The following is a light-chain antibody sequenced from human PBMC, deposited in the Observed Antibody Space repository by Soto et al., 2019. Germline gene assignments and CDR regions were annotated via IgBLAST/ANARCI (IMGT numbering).Light chain of an antibody. CDR3: QQYNNWPLT. V-gene: IGKV3-15*01. J-gene: IGKJ4*01. CDR1: QSVSAS. CDR2: GVS. Sequence: EIVMTQSPATLSVSPGERATLSCRASQSVSASLAWYQQKPGQAPRLLIYGVSTRAPGLPGRFSGSGSGTEFTLTISSLQSEDLAVYYCQQYNNWPLTFGGGTKVEIK.